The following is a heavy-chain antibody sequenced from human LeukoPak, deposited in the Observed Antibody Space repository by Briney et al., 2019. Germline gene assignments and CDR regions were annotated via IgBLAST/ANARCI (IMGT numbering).Heavy chain of an antibody. CDR1: GFTFSSYE. D-gene: IGHD1-26*01. CDR3: ATDVTRTSGAYRYLGY. Sequence: PGGSLRLSCEASGFTFSSYEMNWVRQAPGKGLEWVGRVKSKNDGGTTDYAAPVKGRFIISRDESKKMLYLQMNSLKTEDAAVYYCATDVTRTSGAYRYLGYWGHGTLVIVSS. J-gene: IGHJ4*01. CDR2: VKSKNDGGTT. V-gene: IGHV3-15*01.